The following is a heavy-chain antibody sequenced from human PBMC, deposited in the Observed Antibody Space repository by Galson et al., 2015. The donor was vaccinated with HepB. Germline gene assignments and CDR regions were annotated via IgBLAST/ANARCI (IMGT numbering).Heavy chain of an antibody. CDR1: GYTFTNYG. V-gene: IGHV1-18*01. CDR2: IRADNGNT. Sequence: QSGAEVKKPGASVKVSCKTSGYTFTNYGIGWVRQAPGQGLEWMGWIRADNGNTKYAQKLQGRVTMTTDTSTSTAYMELRSLRSDDTAVYYCARVDYDFWSGYYSNYYYMAVWGKGTTVTVSS. J-gene: IGHJ6*03. CDR3: ARVDYDFWSGYYSNYYYMAV. D-gene: IGHD3-3*01.